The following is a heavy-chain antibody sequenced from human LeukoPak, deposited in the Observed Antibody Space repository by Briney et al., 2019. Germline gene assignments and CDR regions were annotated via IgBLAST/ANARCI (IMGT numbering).Heavy chain of an antibody. D-gene: IGHD6-13*01. Sequence: ASVKVSCKASGSTFTSHGISWVRQAPGQGLEWVGWISAYNGNTNYAQKLQGRVTMTTDTSTSTAYMELRSLRSDDTAVYYCASGPSSIAAADYYFDYWGQGTLVTASS. V-gene: IGHV1-18*04. CDR1: GSTFTSHG. CDR3: ASGPSSIAAADYYFDY. CDR2: ISAYNGNT. J-gene: IGHJ4*02.